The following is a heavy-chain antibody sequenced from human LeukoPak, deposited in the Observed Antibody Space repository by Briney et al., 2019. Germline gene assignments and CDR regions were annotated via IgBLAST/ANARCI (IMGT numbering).Heavy chain of an antibody. V-gene: IGHV3-66*04. Sequence: GRSLRLSCAASGFTVSSNYMSWVRQAPGKGLEWVSVIYSGGSTYYADSVKGRFTISRDNSKNTLYLQMNSLRAEDTAVYYCAGLTIFGVVSYWGQGTLVTVSS. CDR2: IYSGGST. CDR1: GFTVSSNY. D-gene: IGHD3-3*01. J-gene: IGHJ4*02. CDR3: AGLTIFGVVSY.